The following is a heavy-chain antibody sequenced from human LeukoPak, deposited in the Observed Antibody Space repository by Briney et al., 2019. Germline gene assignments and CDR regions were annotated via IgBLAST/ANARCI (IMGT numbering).Heavy chain of an antibody. V-gene: IGHV4-59*01. D-gene: IGHD3-10*01. CDR1: GGSISSYY. J-gene: IGHJ5*02. Sequence: SETLSLTCTVSGGSISSYYWSWIRQPPGKGLEWMGYIYYSGSTNYKSSLKSRVTISVDTSKNQCSRKRSSVTAADTAVYYCARAGMVRGVINTWFDPWGQGTLVTVSS. CDR2: IYYSGST. CDR3: ARAGMVRGVINTWFDP.